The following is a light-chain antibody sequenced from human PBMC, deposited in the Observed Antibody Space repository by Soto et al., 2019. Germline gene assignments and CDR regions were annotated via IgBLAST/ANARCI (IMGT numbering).Light chain of an antibody. CDR2: GVN. V-gene: IGLV2-14*01. CDR1: SSGVGGYNY. CDR3: SSYTRSSTVI. Sequence: QSALTQPASVSGSPGQSITISCTGTSSGVGGYNYVSWYQQHPGKAPKLLIYGVNNRPSGVSNRFSGSKSGNTASLTISGLQAEDEADYYCSSYTRSSTVIFGGGTKLTVL. J-gene: IGLJ2*01.